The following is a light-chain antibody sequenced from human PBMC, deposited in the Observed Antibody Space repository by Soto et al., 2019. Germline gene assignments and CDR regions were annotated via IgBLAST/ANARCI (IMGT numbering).Light chain of an antibody. V-gene: IGLV1-47*02. CDR3: AARADSMSGHG. CDR1: SANIAVNY. Sequence: QSVLTQAPSASGTPGQRVTISCAGSSANIAVNYVYWYQQPPGTAPKLLISFNDQRPSGVHDRFSGSKSGTSASLAISGLRSEDEAAYYCAARADSMSGHGFG. J-gene: IGLJ1*01. CDR2: FND.